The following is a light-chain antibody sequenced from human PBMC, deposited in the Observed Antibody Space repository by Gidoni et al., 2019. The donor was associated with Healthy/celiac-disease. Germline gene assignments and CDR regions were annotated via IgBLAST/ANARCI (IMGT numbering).Light chain of an antibody. CDR3: QQYDNLPRT. Sequence: DNQMNKYPSSLSASVGDRVTITCQASQDISNCLNWYQQKPGKAPKLLIYDATNLETGVPSRFSGSGSGTDFTLTISSLQPEDFATYFCQQYDNLPRTFGQGTRVDI. CDR1: QDISNC. CDR2: DAT. J-gene: IGKJ1*01. V-gene: IGKV1-33*01.